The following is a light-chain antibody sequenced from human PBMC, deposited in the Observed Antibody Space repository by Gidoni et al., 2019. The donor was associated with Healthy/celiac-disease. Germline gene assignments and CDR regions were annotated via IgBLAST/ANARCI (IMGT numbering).Light chain of an antibody. Sequence: SYELTQPLSVSVALGQTARITCGGNNIGSKNVHWYQQKPGQAPVLVIYRDSNRPSGIPERSSGSNSGNTATLTISRAQAGDEADYYCQVWDSSTGVFGGGTKLTVL. CDR1: NIGSKN. CDR3: QVWDSSTGV. CDR2: RDS. V-gene: IGLV3-9*01. J-gene: IGLJ2*01.